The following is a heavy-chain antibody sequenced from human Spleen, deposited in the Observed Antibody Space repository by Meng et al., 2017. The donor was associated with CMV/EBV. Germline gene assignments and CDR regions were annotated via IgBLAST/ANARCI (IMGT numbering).Heavy chain of an antibody. Sequence: ASVKVSCKASGYTFFGYYLHWVRQAPGQGLESMGWINPNSGGTNYAQKFQGRVTMTRDTSISTAYMELSRLRSDDTAVYYCARALIPFWSGNLGMDVWGQGTTVTVSS. V-gene: IGHV1-2*02. CDR1: GYTFFGYY. CDR3: ARALIPFWSGNLGMDV. CDR2: INPNSGGT. J-gene: IGHJ6*02. D-gene: IGHD3-3*01.